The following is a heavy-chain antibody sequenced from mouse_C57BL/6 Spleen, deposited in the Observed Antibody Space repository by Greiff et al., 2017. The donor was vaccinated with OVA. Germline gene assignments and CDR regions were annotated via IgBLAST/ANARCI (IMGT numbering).Heavy chain of an antibody. CDR2: IDPETGGT. Sequence: QVQLQQSGAELVRPGASVTLSCKASGYTFTDYEMHWVKQTPVHGLEWIGAIDPETGGTAYNQKFKGKAILTADKSSRTAYMELRSLTSEDSAVSSFTSWAYDYPVDYWGQGTSVTVSS. CDR3: TSWAYDYPVDY. D-gene: IGHD2-4*01. J-gene: IGHJ4*01. V-gene: IGHV1-15*01. CDR1: GYTFTDYE.